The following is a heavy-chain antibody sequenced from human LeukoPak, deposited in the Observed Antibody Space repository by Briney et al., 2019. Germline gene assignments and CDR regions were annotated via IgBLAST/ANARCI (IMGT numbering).Heavy chain of an antibody. CDR1: GFTFSSYA. J-gene: IGHJ5*02. V-gene: IGHV3-23*01. CDR2: ISASGGNT. CDR3: AKDRRGYDNWFDP. Sequence: PGGSLRLSCAASGFTFSSYAMSWVRQAPGKGLEWVSTISASGGNTYYADSVKGRFTFSRDNSKSTLYLEMNSLRAEDTAVYYCAKDRRGYDNWFDPWGQGTPITVSS. D-gene: IGHD5-12*01.